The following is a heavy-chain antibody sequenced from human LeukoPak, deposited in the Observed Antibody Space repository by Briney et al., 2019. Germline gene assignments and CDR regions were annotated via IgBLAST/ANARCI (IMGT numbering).Heavy chain of an antibody. Sequence: SETLSLTCTVSGGSISSYYWSWIRQPPGKGLEWIGYIYYSGSTNYNPSLKSRVIISVDTSKNQFSLKLTSVTAADTAVYYCARDRSPSGTSTGNLDFWGQGTLVTVSS. CDR2: IYYSGST. V-gene: IGHV4-59*12. D-gene: IGHD1-26*01. J-gene: IGHJ4*02. CDR1: GGSISSYY. CDR3: ARDRSPSGTSTGNLDF.